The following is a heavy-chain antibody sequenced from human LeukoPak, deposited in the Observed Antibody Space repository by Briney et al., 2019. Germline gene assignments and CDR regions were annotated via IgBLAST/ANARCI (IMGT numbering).Heavy chain of an antibody. V-gene: IGHV3-49*04. J-gene: IGHJ4*02. Sequence: PGGSLRLSCTGSGFNFGDYAMSWVRQAPGKGLGGVGLIRSRLYGGAAEYGASVNGRFTVSRDDSQRIAYLQMNSLKTDDTAVYYCSRGLTESGAKYYSDHWGQGTLVTVSS. CDR2: IRSRLYGGAA. D-gene: IGHD4/OR15-4a*01. CDR3: SRGLTESGAKYYSDH. CDR1: GFNFGDYA.